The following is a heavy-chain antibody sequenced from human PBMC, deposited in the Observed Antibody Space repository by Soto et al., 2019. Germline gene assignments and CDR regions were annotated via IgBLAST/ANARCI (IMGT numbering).Heavy chain of an antibody. D-gene: IGHD6-13*01. CDR3: ARVDGSSWYDNWFDP. CDR2: IYYSGST. J-gene: IGHJ5*02. CDR1: GGSISSYY. Sequence: SETLSLTCTVSGGSISSYYWSWIRQPPGKGLEWIRYIYYSGSTNYNPSLKSRVTISVDTSKNQFSLKLSSVTAADTAVYYCARVDGSSWYDNWFDPWGQGTLVTVSS. V-gene: IGHV4-59*01.